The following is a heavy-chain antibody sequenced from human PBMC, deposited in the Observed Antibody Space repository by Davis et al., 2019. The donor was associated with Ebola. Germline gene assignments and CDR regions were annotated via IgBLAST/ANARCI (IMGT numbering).Heavy chain of an antibody. J-gene: IGHJ6*02. CDR2: IIPIFGTA. CDR1: GYSFVSYG. CDR3: AGSRLGYYYGMDV. Sequence: SVKVSCKTSGYSFVSYGISWVRQAPGQGLEWMGGIIPIFGTANYAQKFQGRVTITADESTSTAYMELSSLRSEDTAVYYCAGSRLGYYYGMDVWGQGTTVTVSS. V-gene: IGHV1-69*13. D-gene: IGHD1-26*01.